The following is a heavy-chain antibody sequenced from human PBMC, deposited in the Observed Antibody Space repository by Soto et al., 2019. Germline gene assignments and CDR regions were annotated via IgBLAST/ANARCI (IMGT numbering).Heavy chain of an antibody. J-gene: IGHJ4*02. Sequence: PGGSLRLSCAASGFTFSSYSMTWVRQAPGKGLEWVSAISGSGDSTYYADSVKGRFTISRDNSKSTLYLQVNSLRPEDTAVYYCAKYCSGVTCSGYWGRGTLVTVSS. CDR2: ISGSGDST. V-gene: IGHV3-23*01. D-gene: IGHD2-15*01. CDR3: AKYCSGVTCSGY. CDR1: GFTFSSYS.